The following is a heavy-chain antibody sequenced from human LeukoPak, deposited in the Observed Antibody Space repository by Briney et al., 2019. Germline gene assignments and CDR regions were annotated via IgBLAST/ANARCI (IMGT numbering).Heavy chain of an antibody. J-gene: IGHJ6*02. CDR2: INHNGNVN. CDR3: ARGGGLDV. CDR1: GFTFSSYW. V-gene: IGHV3-7*03. Sequence: GGSLRLSCAASGFTFSSYWMNWARQAPGKGLEWVASINHNGNVNYYVDSVKGRFTISRDNAKSSLYLQMSNLRAEDTAVYFCARGGGLDVWGQGATVTVSS. D-gene: IGHD3-16*01.